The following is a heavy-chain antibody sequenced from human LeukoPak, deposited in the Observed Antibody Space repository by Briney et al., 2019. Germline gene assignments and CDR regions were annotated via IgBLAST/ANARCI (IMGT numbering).Heavy chain of an antibody. CDR1: GGSISSGGYY. D-gene: IGHD3-10*01. Sequence: SETLSLTCTVSGGSISSGGYYWSWIRQHPGKGLEWIGYIYYSGSTYYNPSLKSRVTISVDTSKNQFSLKLSSVTAADTAVYYCARDRGSGSYDYYYGMDVWGQGTTVTVSS. CDR3: ARDRGSGSYDYYYGMDV. V-gene: IGHV4-31*03. J-gene: IGHJ6*02. CDR2: IYYSGST.